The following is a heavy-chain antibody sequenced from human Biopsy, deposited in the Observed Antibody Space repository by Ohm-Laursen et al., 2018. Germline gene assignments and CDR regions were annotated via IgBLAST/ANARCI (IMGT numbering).Heavy chain of an antibody. CDR2: INAKTGDT. D-gene: IGHD3-22*01. CDR1: GYTFTGYY. CDR3: ARGGYYYDSLAYYYWFDP. J-gene: IGHJ5*02. Sequence: VASVTVFCKASGYTFTGYYVHWVRQAPGQGLGWLGWINAKTGDTNYAQKFQGRVTMTRDTSISTAYVDLSSLRSDDTAVYYCARGGYYYDSLAYYYWFDPWGQGTLVTVSS. V-gene: IGHV1-2*02.